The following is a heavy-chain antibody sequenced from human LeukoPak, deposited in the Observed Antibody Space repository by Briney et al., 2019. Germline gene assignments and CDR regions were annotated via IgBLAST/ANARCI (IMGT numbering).Heavy chain of an antibody. Sequence: NSSETLSLTCTVSGGSIGTYYWSWIRQPPGKGVEWIGYIYYNGHTDYNPSLRSRVTISVHTSKNQFSLKLSSVTAADTAVYYCARAERVTMVRGPFDPWGQGTLVTVSS. CDR3: ARAERVTMVRGPFDP. D-gene: IGHD3-10*01. CDR1: GGSIGTYY. CDR2: IYYNGHT. J-gene: IGHJ5*02. V-gene: IGHV4-59*08.